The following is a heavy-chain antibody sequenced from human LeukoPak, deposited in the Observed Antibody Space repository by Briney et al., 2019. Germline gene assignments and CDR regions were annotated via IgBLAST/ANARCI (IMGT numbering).Heavy chain of an antibody. D-gene: IGHD6-19*01. CDR3: ARERSVAGRDYYYYGMDV. CDR2: INPSGGST. V-gene: IGHV1-46*01. J-gene: IGHJ6*02. Sequence: GASVKVSCKASGYTFTSYYMHWVRQAPGQGLEWMGIINPSGGSTSYAQKFQGRVTMTRETSTSTVYMELSSLRSEDTAVYYCARERSVAGRDYYYYGMDVWGQGTTVTVSS. CDR1: GYTFTSYY.